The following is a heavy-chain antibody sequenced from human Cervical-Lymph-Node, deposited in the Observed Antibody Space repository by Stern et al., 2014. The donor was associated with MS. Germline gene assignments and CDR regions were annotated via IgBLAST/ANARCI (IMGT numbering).Heavy chain of an antibody. J-gene: IGHJ4*02. V-gene: IGHV3-30*03. Sequence: VQLVESGGGVVQPGRSLRLSCVASEFSFSSSGMHWVRQAPGKGLEWVAVISNDGTFNYYAGYVNVRVTISRDNSKNTLYLQMNSLRAVYTAVYFCARSSWLSRIVRWQLPFDNWGQGTLVTVSS. D-gene: IGHD4-23*01. CDR2: ISNDGTFN. CDR1: EFSFSSSG. CDR3: ARSSWLSRIVRWQLPFDN.